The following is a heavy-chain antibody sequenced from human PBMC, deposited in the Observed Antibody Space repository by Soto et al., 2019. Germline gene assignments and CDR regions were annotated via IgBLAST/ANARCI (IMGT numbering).Heavy chain of an antibody. CDR2: IWHDGGNK. CDR1: RFTFSSYG. CDR3: ARDGDVNTGFGKDY. Sequence: QVQLVESGGGVVQPGRSLRLSCAASRFTFSSYGMHWVRQAPGKGLEWVAFIWHDGGNKFYAESVKGRFTISRDNSKNTLYLQMTSLSAEDTAMYYCARDGDVNTGFGKDYWGQGTLVTVSS. J-gene: IGHJ4*02. V-gene: IGHV3-33*01. D-gene: IGHD3-16*01.